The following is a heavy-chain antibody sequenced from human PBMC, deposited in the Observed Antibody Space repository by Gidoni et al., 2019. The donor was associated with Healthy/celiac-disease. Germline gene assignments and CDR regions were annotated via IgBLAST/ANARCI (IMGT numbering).Heavy chain of an antibody. CDR1: GGSFSGYY. J-gene: IGHJ4*02. Sequence: QVQLQQWGAGLLKPSETLSLTCAVYGGSFSGYYWSWIRQPPGKGLEWIGEINHSGSTNYNPSLKSRVTISVDTSKNQFSLKLSSVTAADTAVYYCARGANYDYIWGSYRSWIFDYWGQGTLVTVSS. CDR3: ARGANYDYIWGSYRSWIFDY. V-gene: IGHV4-34*01. CDR2: INHSGST. D-gene: IGHD3-16*02.